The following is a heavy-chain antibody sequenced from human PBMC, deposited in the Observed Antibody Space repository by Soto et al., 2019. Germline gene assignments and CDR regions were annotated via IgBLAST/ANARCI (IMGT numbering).Heavy chain of an antibody. V-gene: IGHV1-69*01. CDR3: ARGGSSSWYGDYYYGMDV. D-gene: IGHD6-13*01. CDR2: IIPIFGTA. Sequence: QVQLVQSGAEVKKPGSSVKVSCKASVGTFSSYAISWVRQAPGQGLEWMGGIIPIFGTANYAQKFQGRVTITADESTSTAYMELSSMRSEDPAVYYCARGGSSSWYGDYYYGMDVWGQGNTVTVSS. J-gene: IGHJ6*02. CDR1: VGTFSSYA.